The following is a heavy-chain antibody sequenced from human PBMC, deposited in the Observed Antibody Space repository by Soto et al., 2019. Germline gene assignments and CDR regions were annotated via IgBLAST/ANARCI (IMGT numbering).Heavy chain of an antibody. CDR3: ARVIPGAEAWFDP. D-gene: IGHD2-2*01. Sequence: ASVKVSCKASGNTFTNFGVTWVRQAPGQGLEWMGWISAYTDDPNYAQKFQGRVTMTIATSTSTAYLELRSLTSDDTAVYYCARVIPGAEAWFDPWGQGTLVTVSS. V-gene: IGHV1-18*01. J-gene: IGHJ5*02. CDR2: ISAYTDDP. CDR1: GNTFTNFG.